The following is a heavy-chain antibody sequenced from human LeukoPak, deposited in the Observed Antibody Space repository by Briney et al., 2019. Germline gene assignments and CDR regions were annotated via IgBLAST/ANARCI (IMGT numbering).Heavy chain of an antibody. V-gene: IGHV4-39*01. J-gene: IGHJ3*02. D-gene: IGHD6-13*01. CDR2: IYYSGST. CDR3: ARGSSSSWYRYFDI. Sequence: SETLSLTCTVSGGSISSSSYYWGWIRQPPGKGLEWIGSIYYSGSTYYNPSLKSRVTISVDTSKNQFSLKLSSVTAADTAVYYCARGSSSSWYRYFDIWGQGTMVTVSS. CDR1: GGSISSSSYY.